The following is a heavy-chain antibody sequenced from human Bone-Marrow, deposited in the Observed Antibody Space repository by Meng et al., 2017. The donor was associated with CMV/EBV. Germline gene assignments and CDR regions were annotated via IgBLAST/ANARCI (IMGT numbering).Heavy chain of an antibody. CDR3: ARPNYYDFWSGYFYL. V-gene: IGHV1-2*02. D-gene: IGHD3-3*01. J-gene: IGHJ4*02. CDR1: GSPFTGYY. CDR2: IYPKNGAR. Sequence: SGSPFTGYYIHWVRQVPGQGLEWMGWIYPKNGARNYAQRFQGRVTMTRDSSVDTAYMELSGLSPDDSAVYYCARPNYYDFWSGYFYLWGQGTLVTVSS.